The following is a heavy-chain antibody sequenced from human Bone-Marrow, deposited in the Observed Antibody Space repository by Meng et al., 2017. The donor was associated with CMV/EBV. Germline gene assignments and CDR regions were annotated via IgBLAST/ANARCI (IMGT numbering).Heavy chain of an antibody. V-gene: IGHV1-8*02. J-gene: IGHJ3*02. CDR3: ARIGTYCSSTSCYTFDI. CDR1: GYTFTGYY. CDR2: MNPNSGNT. D-gene: IGHD2-2*02. Sequence: ASVKVSCKASGYTFTGYYMHWVRQAPGQGLEWMGWMNPNSGNTGYAQKFQGRVTMTRNTSISKAYMELSRLRSDDTAVYYCARIGTYCSSTSCYTFDIWGQGTMVTVSS.